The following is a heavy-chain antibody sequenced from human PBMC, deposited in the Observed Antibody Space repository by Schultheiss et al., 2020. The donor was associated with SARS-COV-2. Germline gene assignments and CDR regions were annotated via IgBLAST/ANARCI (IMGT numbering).Heavy chain of an antibody. CDR1: GGSISSGGYY. Sequence: SETLSLTCTVSGGSISSGGYYWSWIRQHPGKGLEWIGYIYYSGSTYYNPSLKSRVTISVDTSKNQFSLKLSSVTAADTAVYYCARARYSSGWYGGVGYFDYWGQGTLVTVSS. D-gene: IGHD6-19*01. J-gene: IGHJ4*02. CDR3: ARARYSSGWYGGVGYFDY. CDR2: IYYSGST. V-gene: IGHV4-30-4*08.